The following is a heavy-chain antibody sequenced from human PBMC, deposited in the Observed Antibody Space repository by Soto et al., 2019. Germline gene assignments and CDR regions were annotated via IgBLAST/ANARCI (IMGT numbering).Heavy chain of an antibody. Sequence: QITLKESGPTLVKPTQTLTLTCTFSGFSLSTSGVGVGWIRQPPGKALEWLALIYWDDDKRYSPSLRSRLTISKDTSKNQVFLTMPNMDPVDTATYYCIQSRCGGDCLQSYASHYYYGMDVWGQGTTVTVSS. CDR1: GFSLSTSGVG. J-gene: IGHJ6*02. CDR2: IYWDDDK. V-gene: IGHV2-5*02. CDR3: IQSRCGGDCLQSYASHYYYGMDV. D-gene: IGHD2-21*02.